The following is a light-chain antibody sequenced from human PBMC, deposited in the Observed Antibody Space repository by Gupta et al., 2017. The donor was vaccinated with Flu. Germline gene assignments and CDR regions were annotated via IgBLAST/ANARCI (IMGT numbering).Light chain of an antibody. V-gene: IGKV1-17*01. CDR3: LQQFSYPWT. CDR2: ATY. J-gene: IGKJ1*01. CDR1: QGIRDY. Sequence: DIQMTQSPSSLSASVGDTVNITCRASQGIRDYLGWYQQKPGRAPKLLISATYNLQSGVPSRFSGTAAGTEFTLTISSLQAEDFATYYCLQQFSYPWTFGQGTKVDIK.